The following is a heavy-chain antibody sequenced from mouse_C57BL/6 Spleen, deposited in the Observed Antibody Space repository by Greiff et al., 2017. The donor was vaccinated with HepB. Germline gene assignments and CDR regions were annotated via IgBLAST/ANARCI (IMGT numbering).Heavy chain of an antibody. CDR1: GFNIKDDY. V-gene: IGHV14-4*01. CDR3: TTVRYYGSSYGGFAY. D-gene: IGHD1-1*01. Sequence: EVQLQQSGAELVRPGASVKLSCTASGFNIKDDYMHWVKQRPEQGLERIGWIDPENGDTEYASKFQGKATITADTSSNTAYLQLSSLTSEDTAVYYCTTVRYYGSSYGGFAYWGQGTLVTVSA. J-gene: IGHJ3*01. CDR2: IDPENGDT.